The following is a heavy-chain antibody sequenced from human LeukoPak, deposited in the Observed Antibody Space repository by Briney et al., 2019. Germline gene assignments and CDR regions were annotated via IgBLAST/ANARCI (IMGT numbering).Heavy chain of an antibody. J-gene: IGHJ4*02. CDR3: ARGRYCSSTSCQGYDY. CDR2: IKQDGSEK. CDR1: GFTFSSYW. D-gene: IGHD2-2*01. V-gene: IGHV3-7*01. Sequence: GGSLRPSCAASGFTFSSYWMSWVRQAPGKGLEWVANIKQDGSEKYYVDSVKGRFTISRDNAKNSLYLQMNSLRAEDTAVYYCARGRYCSSTSCQGYDYWGQGTLVTVSS.